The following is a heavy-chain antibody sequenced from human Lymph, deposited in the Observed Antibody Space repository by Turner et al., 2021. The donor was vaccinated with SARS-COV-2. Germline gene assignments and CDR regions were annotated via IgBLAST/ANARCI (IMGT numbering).Heavy chain of an antibody. D-gene: IGHD5-18*01. CDR3: ARQGWLRGYFDY. CDR2: IYSSRIT. Sequence: VQLQESGPGLVKPSEPLSLTCNVSVRSVTSISYYWGWLRQPPGKGMEWIGNIYSSRITYYNPSLKSRITISVDTSKNQFSLKLSSVTAADTAVYYCARQGWLRGYFDYWSQGTLVTVSS. CDR1: VRSVTSISYY. V-gene: IGHV4-39*01. J-gene: IGHJ4*02.